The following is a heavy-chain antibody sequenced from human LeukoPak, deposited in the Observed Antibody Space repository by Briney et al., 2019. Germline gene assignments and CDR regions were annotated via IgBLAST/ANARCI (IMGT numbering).Heavy chain of an antibody. V-gene: IGHV4-39*01. CDR1: GGSISSGDYY. D-gene: IGHD3-3*01. Sequence: PSQTLSLTCTVSGGSISSGDYYWGWIRQPPGKGLEWIGSIYYSGSTYYNPSLKSRVTISVDTSKNQFSLKLSSVTAADTAVYYCCSRLPSRVVSDYWGQGTLVTVSS. CDR2: IYYSGST. J-gene: IGHJ4*02. CDR3: CSRLPSRVVSDY.